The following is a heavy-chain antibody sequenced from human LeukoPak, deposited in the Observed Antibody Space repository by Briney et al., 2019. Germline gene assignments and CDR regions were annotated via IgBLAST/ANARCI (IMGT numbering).Heavy chain of an antibody. CDR2: IYYSGST. V-gene: IGHV4-39*07. CDR1: GGSISSSSYY. J-gene: IGHJ4*02. Sequence: SETLSLTCTVSGGSISSSSYYWGWIRQPPGNGLEWIGSIYYSGSTYYNPSLKSRVTISVDTSKNQFSLKLSSVTAADTAVYYCARGPRGSSGWYVRDYYFDYWGQGTLVTVSS. CDR3: ARGPRGSSGWYVRDYYFDY. D-gene: IGHD6-19*01.